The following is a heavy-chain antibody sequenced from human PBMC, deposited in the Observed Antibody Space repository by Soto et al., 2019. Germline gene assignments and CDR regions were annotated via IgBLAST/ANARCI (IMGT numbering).Heavy chain of an antibody. J-gene: IGHJ4*02. V-gene: IGHV3-30-3*01. Sequence: QVQLVESGGGVVQPGRSLRLSCAASGFTFSSYAMHRVRQAPGKGLEWVAVISYDGSNKYYADSVKGRFTISRDNSKNTLYLQMNSLRAEDTAVYYCARGWRFLEWLSPTYYFDYWGQGTLVTVSS. CDR1: GFTFSSYA. CDR2: ISYDGSNK. CDR3: ARGWRFLEWLSPTYYFDY. D-gene: IGHD3-3*01.